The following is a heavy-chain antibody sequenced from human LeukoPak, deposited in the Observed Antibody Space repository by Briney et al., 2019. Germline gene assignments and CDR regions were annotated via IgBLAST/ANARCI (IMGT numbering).Heavy chain of an antibody. V-gene: IGHV1-69*13. Sequence: SVKVSCKASGGTFSSYAISWVRQAPGQGLEWMGGIIPIFGTANYAQKFQGRVTITADESTSTAYMELSSLRSEDTAVYYCARRGGCSSTSCYALYYYYMDVWGKGTTVTISS. CDR1: GGTFSSYA. D-gene: IGHD2-2*01. CDR3: ARRGGCSSTSCYALYYYYMDV. J-gene: IGHJ6*03. CDR2: IIPIFGTA.